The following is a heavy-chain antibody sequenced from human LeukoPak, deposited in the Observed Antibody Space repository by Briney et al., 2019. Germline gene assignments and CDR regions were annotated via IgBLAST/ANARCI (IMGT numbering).Heavy chain of an antibody. V-gene: IGHV3-74*01. CDR2: IYSDGRST. J-gene: IGHJ6*03. CDR1: GFTFSNYW. CDR3: ARAYYYTDV. Sequence: GGSLRLSCAASGFTFSNYWMHWVRQAPGKGLVGVSRIYSDGRSTIYADSVKGRFTISRDNAKNTLYLQMYSLRDEDTAVYFCARAYYYTDVWGQGTPVTVSS.